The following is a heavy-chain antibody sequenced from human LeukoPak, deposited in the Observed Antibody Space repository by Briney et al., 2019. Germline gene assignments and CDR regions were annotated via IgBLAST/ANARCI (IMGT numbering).Heavy chain of an antibody. CDR2: IYHSGST. V-gene: IGHV4-38-2*02. CDR1: GYSISSGYY. CDR3: ARVMIRNYYYYYYMDV. J-gene: IGHJ6*03. D-gene: IGHD3-16*01. Sequence: PSETLSLTCTVSGYSISSGYYWGWIRQPPGKGLEWIGSIYHSGSTYYNPSLKSRVTISVDTSKNQFSLKLRSVTAADTAVYYCARVMIRNYYYYYYMDVWGKGTTVTVSS.